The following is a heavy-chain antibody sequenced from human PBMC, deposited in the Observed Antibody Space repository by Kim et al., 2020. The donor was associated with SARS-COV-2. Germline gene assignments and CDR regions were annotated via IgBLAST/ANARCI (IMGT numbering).Heavy chain of an antibody. D-gene: IGHD3-10*01. Sequence: ASVKVSCKASGYTFTSYGISWVRQAPGQGLEWMGWISAYNGNTNYAQKLQGRVTMTTDTSTSTAYMELRSLRSDDTAVYYCARIVYRITMVRGVPYYFDYWGQGTLVTVSS. CDR3: ARIVYRITMVRGVPYYFDY. V-gene: IGHV1-18*04. CDR1: GYTFTSYG. CDR2: ISAYNGNT. J-gene: IGHJ4*02.